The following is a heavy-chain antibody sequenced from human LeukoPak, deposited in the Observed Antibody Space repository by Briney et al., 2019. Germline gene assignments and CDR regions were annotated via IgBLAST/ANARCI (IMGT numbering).Heavy chain of an antibody. Sequence: GGSLRLSCAASGFSVINAWMSWVRQAPGQGLEWVGRIKSRADGGTTGYAAPVEGRFSISRDDSENTLYLQMNSLQIDDTSLYYCLIFPGRWGQGTLVTVSS. J-gene: IGHJ4*02. D-gene: IGHD3-3*01. V-gene: IGHV3-15*05. CDR2: IKSRADGGTT. CDR3: LIFPGR. CDR1: GFSVINAW.